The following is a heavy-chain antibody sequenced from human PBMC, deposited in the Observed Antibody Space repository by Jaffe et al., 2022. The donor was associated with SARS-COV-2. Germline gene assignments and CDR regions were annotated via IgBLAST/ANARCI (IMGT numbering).Heavy chain of an antibody. CDR1: GFTFSSYS. J-gene: IGHJ4*02. V-gene: IGHV3-21*01. CDR2: ISSSSSYI. Sequence: EVQLVESGGGLVKPGGSLRLSCAASGFTFSSYSMNWVRQAPGKGLEWVSSISSSSSYIYYADSVKGRFTISRDNAKNSLYLQMNSLRAEDTAVYYCARVGHIVATHDDYWGQGTLVTVSS. D-gene: IGHD5-12*01. CDR3: ARVGHIVATHDDY.